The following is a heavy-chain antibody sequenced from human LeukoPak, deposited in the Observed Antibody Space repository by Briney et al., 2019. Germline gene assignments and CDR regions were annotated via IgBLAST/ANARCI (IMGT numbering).Heavy chain of an antibody. Sequence: GGSLRLSCAASRFTFDDYIMHWVRQAPGKGLEWVSLISWDGETTYYADSVKGRFTTSRDNSKNSLYLQMNSLRGEDTALYYCAKARGLIGGAFDIWGQGTMVTVSS. CDR2: ISWDGETT. CDR1: RFTFDDYI. V-gene: IGHV3-43*01. CDR3: AKARGLIGGAFDI. D-gene: IGHD3-22*01. J-gene: IGHJ3*02.